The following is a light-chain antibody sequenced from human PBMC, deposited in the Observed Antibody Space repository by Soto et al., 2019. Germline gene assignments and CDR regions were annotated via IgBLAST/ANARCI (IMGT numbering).Light chain of an antibody. J-gene: IGLJ3*02. V-gene: IGLV1-47*01. CDR1: SSNIGSNS. CDR2: RNN. Sequence: QSVLTQPPSASGTPGQRVTISCSGSSSNIGSNSVYWFQQLPGTVPKLLIYRNNQRPSGVPDRFSASKTGTSASLAISGLRSEDEADYYCAAWDDSLSGWVFGGGTK. CDR3: AAWDDSLSGWV.